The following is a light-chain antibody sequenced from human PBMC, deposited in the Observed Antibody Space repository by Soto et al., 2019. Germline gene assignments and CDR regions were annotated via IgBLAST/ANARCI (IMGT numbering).Light chain of an antibody. CDR1: SSDVGTYKF. J-gene: IGLJ3*02. Sequence: SALTQPASVSGSPGQSITISCTGTSSDVGTYKFVSWYQQHPGKVPTLMIHEGTKRPSGVSNRFSGYKSGNTATLTISGLQPEDEANYYCCSYAGTSFWVFGGGTKVTVL. V-gene: IGLV2-23*01. CDR2: EGT. CDR3: CSYAGTSFWV.